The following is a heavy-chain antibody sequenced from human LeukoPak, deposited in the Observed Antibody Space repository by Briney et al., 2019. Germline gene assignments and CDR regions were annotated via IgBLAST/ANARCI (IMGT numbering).Heavy chain of an antibody. V-gene: IGHV3-33*01. Sequence: GGSLRLSCAASGFTFSSYGMHWVRQAPGKGLEWVTVIWYDGSNKYYADSVKGRFTISRDNSKNTLYLQMNSLRAEDTAVYYCARDSNDFWSGHLDYWGQGTLVTVSS. CDR2: IWYDGSNK. CDR1: GFTFSSYG. J-gene: IGHJ4*02. CDR3: ARDSNDFWSGHLDY. D-gene: IGHD3-3*01.